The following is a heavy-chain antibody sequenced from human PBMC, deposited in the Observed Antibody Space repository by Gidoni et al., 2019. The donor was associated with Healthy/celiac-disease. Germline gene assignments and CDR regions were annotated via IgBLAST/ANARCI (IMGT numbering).Heavy chain of an antibody. Sequence: VQLVESGGGVVQPGRSLRLSCAASGFSFSSDGMHWVRQAPGKGLEWVAVIWYDGSNKYYADSVKGRFTISRDNSKNTLYLQMNSLRAEDTAVYYCARDGALLRAEYFQHWGQGTLVTVSS. CDR1: GFSFSSDG. V-gene: IGHV3-33*01. J-gene: IGHJ1*01. CDR2: IWYDGSNK. CDR3: ARDGALLRAEYFQH. D-gene: IGHD2-15*01.